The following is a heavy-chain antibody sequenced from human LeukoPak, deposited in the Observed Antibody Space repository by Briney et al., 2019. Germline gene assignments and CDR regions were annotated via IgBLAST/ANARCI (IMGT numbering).Heavy chain of an antibody. Sequence: ETLSLTCTVSGGSISSYYWSWIRQPAGKGLEWIGRIYTSGSTNYNPSLKSRVTMSVDTSKNQFSLKLSSVTAADTAVYYCARDLPRYYYDSSALYYYYYYMDVWGKGTTVTVSS. CDR1: GGSISSYY. CDR3: ARDLPRYYYDSSALYYYYYYMDV. CDR2: IYTSGST. D-gene: IGHD3-22*01. V-gene: IGHV4-4*07. J-gene: IGHJ6*03.